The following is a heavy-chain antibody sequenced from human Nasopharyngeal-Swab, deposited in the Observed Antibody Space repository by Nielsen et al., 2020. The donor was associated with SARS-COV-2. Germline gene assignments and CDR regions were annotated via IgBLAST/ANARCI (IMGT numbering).Heavy chain of an antibody. J-gene: IGHJ5*02. CDR3: AATSVLRFLEWLNNWFDP. CDR2: TYYSGST. V-gene: IGHV4-39*01. D-gene: IGHD3-3*01. CDR1: GGSISSSSYY. Sequence: SETLSLTCTVSGGSISSSSYYWSRIRQPPGKGLEWIGSTYYSGSTYYNPSLKSRVTISVDTSKNQFSLKLSSVTAADTAVYYCAATSVLRFLEWLNNWFDPWGQGTLVTVSS.